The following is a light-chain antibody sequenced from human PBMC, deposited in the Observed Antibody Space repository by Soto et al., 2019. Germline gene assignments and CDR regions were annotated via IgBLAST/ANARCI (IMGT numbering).Light chain of an antibody. CDR3: QQYYSTPIT. CDR2: WAA. CDR1: QSVLYSSNNNNY. J-gene: IGKJ5*01. Sequence: DIVLTQSPDSLAVYMGERATNNCKSSQSVLYSSNNNNYLAWYQQKPGQPPKLLMYWAATRESGVPDRFSGSGSGTDFTLTISSLQAENVAVYYCQQYYSTPITFGQGTRLEIK. V-gene: IGKV4-1*01.